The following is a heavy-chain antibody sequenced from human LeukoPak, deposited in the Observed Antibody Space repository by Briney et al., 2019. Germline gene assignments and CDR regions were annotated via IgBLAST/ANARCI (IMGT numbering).Heavy chain of an antibody. CDR3: ASALQTSTYYYGMDV. Sequence: SVKVSCKASGGTFSSYAISWVRQAPGQGLEWMGGIIPIFGTANYAQKFKGRVTITADKSTSTAYMELSSLRSEDTAVYYCASALQTSTYYYGMDVWGKGTTVTVSS. J-gene: IGHJ6*04. CDR1: GGTFSSYA. V-gene: IGHV1-69*06. CDR2: IIPIFGTA.